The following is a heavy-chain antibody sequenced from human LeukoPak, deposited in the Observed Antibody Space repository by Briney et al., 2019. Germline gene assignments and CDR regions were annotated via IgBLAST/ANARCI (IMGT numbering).Heavy chain of an antibody. J-gene: IGHJ4*02. Sequence: SETLSLTCTVSGYSITSGHYWGWIRQPPGKGLEWIGIIYHSGITYYNPSLKSRVTLSVDTSKNQFSLKPSSVTAADTAVYYCARRSSYEDFDYWGQGTLVTVSS. D-gene: IGHD5-18*01. CDR2: IYHSGIT. V-gene: IGHV4-38-2*02. CDR3: ARRSSYEDFDY. CDR1: GYSITSGHY.